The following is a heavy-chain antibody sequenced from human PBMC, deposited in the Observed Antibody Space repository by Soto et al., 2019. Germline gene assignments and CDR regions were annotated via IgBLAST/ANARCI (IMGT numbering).Heavy chain of an antibody. Sequence: ASVKVSCKASGGTFSSYAISWVRQAPGQGPEWMGGIIPIFGTANYAQKFQGRVTITADESTSTAYMELSSLRSEDTAVYYCASTPSKFCSSTSCLNWFDPWGQGTLVTVSS. V-gene: IGHV1-69*13. CDR2: IIPIFGTA. J-gene: IGHJ5*02. CDR1: GGTFSSYA. D-gene: IGHD2-2*01. CDR3: ASTPSKFCSSTSCLNWFDP.